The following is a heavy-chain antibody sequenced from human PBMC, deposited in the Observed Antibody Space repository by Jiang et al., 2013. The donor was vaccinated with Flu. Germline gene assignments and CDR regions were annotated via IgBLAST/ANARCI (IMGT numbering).Heavy chain of an antibody. CDR2: INAGNGNT. V-gene: IGHV1-3*01. Sequence: SGAEVKKPGASVKVSCKASGYTFTSYAMHWVRQAPGQRLEWMGWINAGNGNTKYSQKFQGRVTITRDTSASTAYMELSSLRSEDTAVYYCARQEWGVDTAFDYWGQGTLVTVSS. J-gene: IGHJ4*02. CDR3: ARQEWGVDTAFDY. D-gene: IGHD5-18*01. CDR1: GYTFTSYA.